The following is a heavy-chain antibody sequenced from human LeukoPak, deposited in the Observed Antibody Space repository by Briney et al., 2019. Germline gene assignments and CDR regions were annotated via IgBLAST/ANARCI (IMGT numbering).Heavy chain of an antibody. CDR1: GGSISSGGYY. V-gene: IGHV4-31*03. CDR3: ARGGYFDWLSR. J-gene: IGHJ4*02. D-gene: IGHD3-9*01. CDR2: IYYSGST. Sequence: PSETLSLTCTVSGGSISSGGYYWSWIRLHPGKGLEWIGYIYYSGSTYYNPSLKSRVTISVDTSKNQFSLKLSSVTAADTAVYYCARGGYFDWLSRWGQGTLVTVSS.